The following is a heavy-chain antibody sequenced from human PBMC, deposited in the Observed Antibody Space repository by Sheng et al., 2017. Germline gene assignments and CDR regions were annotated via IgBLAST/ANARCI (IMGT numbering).Heavy chain of an antibody. CDR2: IIPIFGTA. Sequence: QVQLVQSGAEVKKPGSSVKVSCKASGGTFSSYAISWVRQAPGQGLEWMGGIIPIFGTANYAQKFQGRVTITTDESTSTAYMELSSLRSEDTAVYYCARVPQYSYGHGYYYYYMDVWGKGTTVTVSS. D-gene: IGHD5-18*01. CDR3: ARVPQYSYGHGYYYYYMDV. J-gene: IGHJ6*03. V-gene: IGHV1-69*05. CDR1: GGTFSSYA.